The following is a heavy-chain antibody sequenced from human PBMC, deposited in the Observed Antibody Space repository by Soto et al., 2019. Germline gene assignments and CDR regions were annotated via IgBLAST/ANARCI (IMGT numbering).Heavy chain of an antibody. Sequence: SLKLSCAASGFPFSRYAIGRVPPASGEGLDWVSAISGSGGSTYYADSVKGRFTISRDNSKNTLYLQMNSLRAEDTAVYYCANSVWFGELLAATIYYMDVWGKGTTVTVSS. J-gene: IGHJ6*03. D-gene: IGHD3-10*01. CDR1: GFPFSRYA. CDR3: ANSVWFGELLAATIYYMDV. V-gene: IGHV3-23*01. CDR2: ISGSGGST.